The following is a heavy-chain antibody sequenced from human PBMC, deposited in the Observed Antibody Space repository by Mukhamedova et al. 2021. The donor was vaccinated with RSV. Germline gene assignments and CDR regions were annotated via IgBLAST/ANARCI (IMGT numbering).Heavy chain of an antibody. D-gene: IGHD3-10*01. CDR3: ARSEFGTVSTLDY. V-gene: IGHV3-21*01. CDR2: ISSSSIYM. Sequence: SISSSSIYMYYADSVKGRFTISRDNAKNSLYLQMNSLRADDTAVYYCARSEFGTVSTLDYWGQGTLVTVSS. J-gene: IGHJ4*02.